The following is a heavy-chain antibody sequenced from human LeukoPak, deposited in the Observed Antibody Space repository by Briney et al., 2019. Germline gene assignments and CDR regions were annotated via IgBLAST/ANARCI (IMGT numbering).Heavy chain of an antibody. D-gene: IGHD2-15*01. J-gene: IGHJ4*02. CDR3: ARKASARVVAAHFDY. CDR1: GGSISIYY. V-gene: IGHV4-59*08. CDR2: IYYSGST. Sequence: SETLSLTCTVSGGSISIYYWSWIRQPPGKGLEWIGYIYYSGSTNYNPSLKSRVTISVDTSKNQFSLKLSSVTAADTAVYYCARKASARVVAAHFDYWGQGILVTVSS.